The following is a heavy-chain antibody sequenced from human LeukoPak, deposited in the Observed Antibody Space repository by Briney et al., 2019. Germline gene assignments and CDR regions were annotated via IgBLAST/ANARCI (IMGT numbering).Heavy chain of an antibody. CDR2: IWYDGSNK. Sequence: QPGWSLRLSCAASGFTFSSYGMHWVRQAPGKGLEWVAVIWYDGSNKYYADSVKGRFTISRDNSKNTLYLQMNSLRAEDTAVYYCAKKGYGDYADWFDPWGQGTLVTVSS. J-gene: IGHJ5*02. D-gene: IGHD4-17*01. CDR3: AKKGYGDYADWFDP. V-gene: IGHV3-33*06. CDR1: GFTFSSYG.